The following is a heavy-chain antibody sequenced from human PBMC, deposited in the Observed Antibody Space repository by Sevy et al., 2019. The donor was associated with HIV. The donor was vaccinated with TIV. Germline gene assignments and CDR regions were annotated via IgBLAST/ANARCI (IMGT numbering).Heavy chain of an antibody. J-gene: IGHJ5*02. D-gene: IGHD3-10*01. Sequence: ASVKVSCKASGYTFTGYYMHWVRQAPGQGLEWMGWINPNSGGTNYAQKFQGRVTMTRDMSISTAYMELSRLRSDDTAVYYCAREMVRGVTTNWFDPWGQGTLVTVSS. CDR1: GYTFTGYY. V-gene: IGHV1-2*02. CDR2: INPNSGGT. CDR3: AREMVRGVTTNWFDP.